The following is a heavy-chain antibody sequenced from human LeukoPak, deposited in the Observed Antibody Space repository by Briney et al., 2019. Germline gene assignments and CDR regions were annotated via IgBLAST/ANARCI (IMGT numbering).Heavy chain of an antibody. J-gene: IGHJ4*02. CDR1: GFTFSSYA. Sequence: PGRSLRLSCAASGFTFSSYAMHWVRQAPGKGLEWVAVISYDGSNKYYADSVKGRFTISRDNSKNTLYLQMNSLRAEDTAVYYCAREVGSYSYFDYWGQGTLVTVSS. V-gene: IGHV3-30-3*01. D-gene: IGHD1-26*01. CDR3: AREVGSYSYFDY. CDR2: ISYDGSNK.